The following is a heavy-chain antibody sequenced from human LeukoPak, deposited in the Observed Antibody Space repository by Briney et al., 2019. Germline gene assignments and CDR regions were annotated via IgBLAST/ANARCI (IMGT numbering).Heavy chain of an antibody. V-gene: IGHV1-2*06. CDR2: INPDSGDT. CDR1: GYIFTGYY. Sequence: GASVKVPCKASGYIFTGYYMRWVRQAPGQGLEWMGRINPDSGDTNYAQNFQGRVTMTRDTSISTAYMELNRLTSDDTAVYYCARVRGADFDNRGQGTLVTVSS. J-gene: IGHJ4*02. CDR3: ARVRGADFDN. D-gene: IGHD3-10*01.